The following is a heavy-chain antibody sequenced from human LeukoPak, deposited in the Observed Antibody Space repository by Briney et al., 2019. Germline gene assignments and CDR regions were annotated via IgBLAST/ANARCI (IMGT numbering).Heavy chain of an antibody. CDR1: GFTSSTFS. V-gene: IGHV3-21*01. CDR3: ASGTDYGGGMRGPPLDY. D-gene: IGHD4-23*01. CDR2: ISSRSTYI. Sequence: GGSLRLSCAPSGFTSSTFSMNWVRHAPGGGREWVSSISSRSTYIFYADSVKGRFTISRDNGKNSLYLQMGSLRAEDTAVYYCASGTDYGGGMRGPPLDYWGQGTLVTVSS. J-gene: IGHJ4*02.